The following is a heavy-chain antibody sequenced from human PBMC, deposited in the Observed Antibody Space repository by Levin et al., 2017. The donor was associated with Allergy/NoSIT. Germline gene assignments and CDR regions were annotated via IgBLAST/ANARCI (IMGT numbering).Heavy chain of an antibody. V-gene: IGHV3-23*01. D-gene: IGHD2-2*01. CDR2: IGIGDDK. CDR3: AKYTVSNSATRVFDY. Sequence: GGSLRLSCAASGFTFSTYAMTWVRQTPGKGLEWISTIGIGDDKYYADSVKGRFTISRDNSQNTLYLQMNSLRAEDTAVYYCAKYTVSNSATRVFDYWGQGTLVTVSS. J-gene: IGHJ4*02. CDR1: GFTFSTYA.